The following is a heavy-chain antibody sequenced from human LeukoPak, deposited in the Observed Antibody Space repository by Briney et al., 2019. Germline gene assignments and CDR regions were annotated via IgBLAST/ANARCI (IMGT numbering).Heavy chain of an antibody. V-gene: IGHV4-34*01. CDR2: INHSGST. Sequence: PSETLSLTCAVYGGSFSGYYWSWIRQPPGKGLEWIGEINHSGSTNYNPSLKSRVTISVDTSKNQFSLKLSSVTAADTAVYYCARAMGSGWYAGDYWGRGTLVTVSS. D-gene: IGHD6-19*01. J-gene: IGHJ4*02. CDR3: ARAMGSGWYAGDY. CDR1: GGSFSGYY.